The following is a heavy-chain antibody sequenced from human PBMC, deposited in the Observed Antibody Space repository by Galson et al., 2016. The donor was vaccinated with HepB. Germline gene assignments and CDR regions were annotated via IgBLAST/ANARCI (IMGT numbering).Heavy chain of an antibody. V-gene: IGHV3-21*01. CDR2: ISSSSSYI. CDR3: ARKKHGVLDY. Sequence: SLRLSCAASGFTFSSYSMDWVRRAPGKGLEWVSSISSSSSYIYYADSVKGRFTISRDNAKNSLYLQMNSLRAEDTAVYYCARKKHGVLDYWGQGTLVTVSS. CDR1: GFTFSSYS. D-gene: IGHD4-17*01. J-gene: IGHJ4*02.